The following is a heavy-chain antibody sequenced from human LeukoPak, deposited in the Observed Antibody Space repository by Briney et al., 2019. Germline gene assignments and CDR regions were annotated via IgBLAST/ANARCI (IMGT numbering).Heavy chain of an antibody. CDR2: ISWNSGSI. J-gene: IGHJ6*02. D-gene: IGHD5-18*01. V-gene: IGHV3-9*01. CDR3: AKDSGYRAYYYYGMDV. CDR1: GFTFDDYA. Sequence: PGGSLRLSCAASGFTFDDYAMHWVRQAPGKGLEWVSGISWNSGSIGYADSVKGRFTISRDNAKNSLYLQMNSLRAEDTALYYCAKDSGYRAYYYYGMDVWGQGTTVTVSS.